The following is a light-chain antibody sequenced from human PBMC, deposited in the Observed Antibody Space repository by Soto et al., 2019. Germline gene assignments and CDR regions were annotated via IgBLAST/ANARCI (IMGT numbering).Light chain of an antibody. J-gene: IGKJ5*01. CDR2: DAS. Sequence: DIQPTPSPSTLSAAVGDSVTLPCRASQNIRNLLAWYQQKPGKAPKPLIFDASTLKTGVPSRFGGSGSGAEFNFTITGLQPDDFATYFCQQYYTYSTFGKGTRLEI. V-gene: IGKV1-5*01. CDR1: QNIRNL. CDR3: QQYYTYST.